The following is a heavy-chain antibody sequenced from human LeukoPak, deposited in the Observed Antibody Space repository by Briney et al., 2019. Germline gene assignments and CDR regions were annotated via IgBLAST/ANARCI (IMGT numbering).Heavy chain of an antibody. CDR2: ISGRGGST. CDR3: AKDLVVVVSAAMDAFDI. Sequence: PGGSLRLSCGASGFTFSSYAMSWVRQAPGKGPEWVSAISGRGGSTYYADSVKGRFTISRDNSKITLYLQMNSLRSEDTAVYYCAKDLVVVVSAAMDAFDIWGQGTMVTVSS. D-gene: IGHD2-2*01. V-gene: IGHV3-23*01. CDR1: GFTFSSYA. J-gene: IGHJ3*02.